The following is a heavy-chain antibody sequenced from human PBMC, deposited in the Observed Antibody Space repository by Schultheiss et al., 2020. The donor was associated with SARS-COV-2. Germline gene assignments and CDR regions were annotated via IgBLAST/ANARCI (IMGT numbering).Heavy chain of an antibody. Sequence: GGSLRLSCAASGFTVSSNFMSWVRQAPGKGLEWVANISPDGSGRYYVDSVEGRFTISRDNAKNSLYLQMNSLRAEDTAVYYCAKEITVPHYWGQGTLVTVSS. V-gene: IGHV3-7*01. D-gene: IGHD1-14*01. J-gene: IGHJ4*02. CDR3: AKEITVPHY. CDR2: ISPDGSGR. CDR1: GFTVSSNF.